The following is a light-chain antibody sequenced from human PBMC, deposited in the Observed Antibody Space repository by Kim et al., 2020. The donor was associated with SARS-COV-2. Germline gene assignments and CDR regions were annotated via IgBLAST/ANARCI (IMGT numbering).Light chain of an antibody. CDR2: CAS. CDR3: QQYGSSPYT. Sequence: EIVLTQSPGTLSLSPGERATLSGRASQSVSSSYLAWYQQKPGQAPRLLIYCASSRATGIPDRFSGSGSGTDFTLTISRLEPEDFAVYSCQQYGSSPYTFGQGPKLEI. V-gene: IGKV3-20*01. CDR1: QSVSSSY. J-gene: IGKJ2*01.